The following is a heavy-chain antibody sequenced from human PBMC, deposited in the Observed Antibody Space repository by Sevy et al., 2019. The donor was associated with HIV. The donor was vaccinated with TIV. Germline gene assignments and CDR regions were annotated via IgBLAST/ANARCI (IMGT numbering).Heavy chain of an antibody. CDR3: ARDHVKDGDLGDYYYYAMDV. CDR1: GFTFSDYY. CDR2: ISGSDNII. D-gene: IGHD4-17*01. J-gene: IGHJ6*02. V-gene: IGHV3-11*01. Sequence: GGSLRLSCAASGFTFSDYYMSWIRQAPGKGLEWLSYISGSDNIIYYADSARGRFTISRDNAKNSLYLQMNSLRAEDTVVYYCARDHVKDGDLGDYYYYAMDVWGQGTSVTVSS.